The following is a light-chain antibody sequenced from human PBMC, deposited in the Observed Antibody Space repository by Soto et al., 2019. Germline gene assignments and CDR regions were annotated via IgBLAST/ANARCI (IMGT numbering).Light chain of an antibody. CDR1: QSVSSF. J-gene: IGKJ4*01. CDR2: DAS. Sequence: EIVLTQSPATLSLSPGERATLSCRASQSVSSFLAWYQHKPVQAPRLLIHDASNRATGIPARFSGSGSGTDYTLTISSLEPEDFAIYYCQQRSNWPQLTFGGGTKVEIK. V-gene: IGKV3-11*01. CDR3: QQRSNWPQLT.